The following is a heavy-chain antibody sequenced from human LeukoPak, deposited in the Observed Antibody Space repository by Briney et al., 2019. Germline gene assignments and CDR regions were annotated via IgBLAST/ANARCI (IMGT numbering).Heavy chain of an antibody. V-gene: IGHV1-18*04. CDR2: ISAYNGNT. Sequence: ASVKVSCKASGYTFTSYGISWVRQAPGQGLEWMGWISAYNGNTNYAQKLQGRVTVTTDTSTSTAYMELRCLRSDDTAVYYCARHSGWPSYYFDYWGQGTLVTVSS. D-gene: IGHD6-19*01. CDR3: ARHSGWPSYYFDY. J-gene: IGHJ4*02. CDR1: GYTFTSYG.